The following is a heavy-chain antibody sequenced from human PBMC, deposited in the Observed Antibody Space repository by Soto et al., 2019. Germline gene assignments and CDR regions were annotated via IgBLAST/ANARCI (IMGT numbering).Heavy chain of an antibody. J-gene: IGHJ6*02. Sequence: HPGGSLRLSCAASGFTFSSYAMHWVRQAPGKGLEWVAVISYDGSNKYYADSVKGRFTISRDNSKNTLYLQMNSLRAEDTAVYYCAREPVNDFWSGYYWNYYYYGMDVWGQGTTVTVSS. CDR1: GFTFSSYA. CDR3: AREPVNDFWSGYYWNYYYYGMDV. V-gene: IGHV3-30-3*01. CDR2: ISYDGSNK. D-gene: IGHD3-3*01.